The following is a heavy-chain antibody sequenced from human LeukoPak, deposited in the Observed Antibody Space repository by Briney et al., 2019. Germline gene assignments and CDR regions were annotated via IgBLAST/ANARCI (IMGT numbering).Heavy chain of an antibody. D-gene: IGHD6-13*01. J-gene: IGHJ3*02. V-gene: IGHV1-69*13. Sequence: SVKVSCKASGGAFSSYAISWVRQAPGQGLEWMGGIIPIFGTANYAQKFQGRVTITADESTSTACMELSSLRSEDTAVYYCASSIWYATAFDIWGQGTMVTVSS. CDR3: ASSIWYATAFDI. CDR1: GGAFSSYA. CDR2: IIPIFGTA.